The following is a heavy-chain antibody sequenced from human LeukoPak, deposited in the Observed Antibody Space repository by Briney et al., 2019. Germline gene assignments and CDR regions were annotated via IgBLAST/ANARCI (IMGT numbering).Heavy chain of an antibody. CDR2: MNPNSGNT. V-gene: IGHV1-8*01. J-gene: IGHJ6*02. Sequence: GASVKVSCKASGYTFTSYDINWARQATGQGLEWMGWMNPNSGNTGYAQKFQGRVTMTRNTSISTAYMELSSLRSEDTAVYYCARGVVVTAIVDVWGQGTTVTVSS. CDR1: GYTFTSYD. D-gene: IGHD2-21*02. CDR3: ARGVVVTAIVDV.